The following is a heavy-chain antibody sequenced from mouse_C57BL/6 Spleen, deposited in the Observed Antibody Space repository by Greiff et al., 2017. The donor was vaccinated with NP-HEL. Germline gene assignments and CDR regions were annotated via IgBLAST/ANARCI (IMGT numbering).Heavy chain of an antibody. CDR3: ARSYYYGSSRFDY. Sequence: EVKLMESGGGLVKPGGSLKLSCAASGFTFSDHGMHWVRQAPEKGLEWVAYISSGSSTIYYADTVKGRFTISRDNAKNTLFLQMTSLRSEDTAMYYCARSYYYGSSRFDYWGQGTTLTVSS. D-gene: IGHD1-1*01. CDR1: GFTFSDHG. CDR2: ISSGSSTI. V-gene: IGHV5-17*01. J-gene: IGHJ2*01.